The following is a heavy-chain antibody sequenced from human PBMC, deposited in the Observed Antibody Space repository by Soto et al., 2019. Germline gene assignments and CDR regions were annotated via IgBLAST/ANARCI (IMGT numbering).Heavy chain of an antibody. CDR2: ISTYNGNT. Sequence: QVQLVQSGAEVKKPGASVKVSCKASGYTFTSYGISWVRQAPGQGLEWMGWISTYNGNTNYAQKLQGRVTMTTDTSTNTAYMGLRSLRSDDTAVYYCALEGIALAANFDYLGQGTLVTVSS. J-gene: IGHJ4*02. D-gene: IGHD6-19*01. CDR3: ALEGIALAANFDY. CDR1: GYTFTSYG. V-gene: IGHV1-18*01.